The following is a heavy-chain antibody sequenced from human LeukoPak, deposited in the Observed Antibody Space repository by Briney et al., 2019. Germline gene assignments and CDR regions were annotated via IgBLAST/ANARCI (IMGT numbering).Heavy chain of an antibody. J-gene: IGHJ4*02. V-gene: IGHV4-59*12. D-gene: IGHD6-19*01. Sequence: PSETLSLTCTVSGGSISSYYWSWIRQPPGKGLEWIGYIYYSGSTNYNPSLKSRVTISVDTSKNQFSLKLSSVTAEDTAVYYCAREGSVSGGWYYFDYWGQGTLVTVSS. CDR1: GGSISSYY. CDR3: AREGSVSGGWYYFDY. CDR2: IYYSGST.